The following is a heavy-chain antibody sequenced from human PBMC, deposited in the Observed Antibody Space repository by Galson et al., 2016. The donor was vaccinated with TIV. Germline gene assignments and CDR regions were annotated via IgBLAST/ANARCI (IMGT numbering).Heavy chain of an antibody. D-gene: IGHD3-10*01. Sequence: TLSLTCTVSGGSINPHYWSWIRQPPGKGLEWIGHIYYSGSTTYNPSLKSRVTFSVDTSKRQFSLKVSSVTSADTAVYYCARVSSFTMLRGALYFDYWGQGTLVTVSS. CDR3: ARVSSFTMLRGALYFDY. J-gene: IGHJ4*02. CDR2: IYYSGST. V-gene: IGHV4-59*11. CDR1: GGSINPHY.